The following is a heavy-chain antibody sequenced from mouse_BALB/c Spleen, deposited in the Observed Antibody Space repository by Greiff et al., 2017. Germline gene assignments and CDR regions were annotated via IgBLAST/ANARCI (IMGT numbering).Heavy chain of an antibody. CDR1: GYTFTSYW. V-gene: IGHV1-5*01. D-gene: IGHD1-1*01. Sequence: VQLKESGTVLARPGASVKMSCKASGYTFTSYWMHWVKQRPGQGLEWIGAIYPGNSDTSYNQKFKGKAKLTAVTSTSTAYMELSSLTNEDSAVYYCTRDYYGSSTWFAYWGQGTLVTVSA. J-gene: IGHJ3*01. CDR3: TRDYYGSSTWFAY. CDR2: IYPGNSDT.